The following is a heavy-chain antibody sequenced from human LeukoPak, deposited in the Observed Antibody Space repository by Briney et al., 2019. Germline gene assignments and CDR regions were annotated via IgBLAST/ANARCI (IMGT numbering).Heavy chain of an antibody. CDR3: ARDQYYYDSSGYYYYFDY. J-gene: IGHJ4*02. Sequence: PGGSLRLSCAAAGFTFSSYWMSWVRQAPGKGLEWVANIKQDGSEKYYVDSVKGRFTISRDNAKNSMYLQMNSVRAEETAVYYCARDQYYYDSSGYYYYFDYWGQGTLVTVSS. V-gene: IGHV3-7*01. CDR1: GFTFSSYW. CDR2: IKQDGSEK. D-gene: IGHD3-22*01.